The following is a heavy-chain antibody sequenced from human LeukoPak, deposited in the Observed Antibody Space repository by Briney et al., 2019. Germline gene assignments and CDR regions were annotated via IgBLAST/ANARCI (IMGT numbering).Heavy chain of an antibody. J-gene: IGHJ6*02. D-gene: IGHD2-15*01. CDR3: SRLGSCSGGRCYGLDV. V-gene: IGHV5-51*01. Sequence: GESLKISCKGSGYSFTGYWIVWVRQLPGQGLEWMGMIYPGDSDTRYSPSLRGQVTISADKSISTAYLQWSSLKASDTAMYYCSRLGSCSGGRCYGLDVWGQGTTVTVS. CDR1: GYSFTGYW. CDR2: IYPGDSDT.